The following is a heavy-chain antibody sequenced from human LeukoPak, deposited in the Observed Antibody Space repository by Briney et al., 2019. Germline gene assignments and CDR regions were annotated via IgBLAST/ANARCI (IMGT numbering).Heavy chain of an antibody. CDR1: GFTFSSYS. CDR3: AKDISGTYFFDY. D-gene: IGHD1-26*01. Sequence: PGGSLRLSCAASGFTFSSYSMNWVRQVPGKGLEWVAGISWNSDSIGYVDSVKGRFTISRDNAKNILYLQMDSLRAEDTAFYYCAKDISGTYFFDYWGQGTLVTVSS. CDR2: ISWNSDSI. V-gene: IGHV3-9*01. J-gene: IGHJ4*02.